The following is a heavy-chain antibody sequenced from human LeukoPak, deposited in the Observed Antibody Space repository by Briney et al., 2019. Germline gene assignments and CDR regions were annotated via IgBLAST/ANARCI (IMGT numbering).Heavy chain of an antibody. Sequence: GGSLRLSCAASGFTVSSNYMSWVRQAPGKGLEWVSIIYSGGSTYYADSVKGRFTISRDNSKNTLYLQMNSVRAEDTAVYYCARAWSGTQYYFDYWGQGTLVTVSS. D-gene: IGHD3-3*01. V-gene: IGHV3-66*01. CDR1: GFTVSSNY. J-gene: IGHJ4*02. CDR3: ARAWSGTQYYFDY. CDR2: IYSGGST.